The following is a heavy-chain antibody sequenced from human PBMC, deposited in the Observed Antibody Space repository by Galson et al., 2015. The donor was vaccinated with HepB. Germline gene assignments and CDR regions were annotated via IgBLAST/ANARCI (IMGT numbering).Heavy chain of an antibody. J-gene: IGHJ4*02. Sequence: QSGAEVKKPGESLKISCKGSGYSFTIYRIGWVRQMPGKGLEWMGIIHPGDSDTRYSPSFQGQVTISADKSITTAYLQWSSLKASDTAMYYCARVRTAYCGGDCYSPFDYWGQGTLVTVSS. CDR3: ARVRTAYCGGDCYSPFDY. D-gene: IGHD2-21*02. CDR1: GYSFTIYR. CDR2: IHPGDSDT. V-gene: IGHV5-51*01.